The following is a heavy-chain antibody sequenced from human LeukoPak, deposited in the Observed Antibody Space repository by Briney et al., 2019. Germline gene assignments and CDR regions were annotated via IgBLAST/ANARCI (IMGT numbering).Heavy chain of an antibody. V-gene: IGHV1-69*13. Sequence: SVKVSCKASGGTFSSYAISWVRQAPGQGLEWMGGIIPIFGTANYAQKFQGRVTITADESTSTAYMELSSLRSEDTAVYYCAREYYYGSGSYSYFGYWGQGTLVTVSS. CDR2: IIPIFGTA. CDR3: AREYYYGSGSYSYFGY. CDR1: GGTFSSYA. D-gene: IGHD3-10*01. J-gene: IGHJ4*02.